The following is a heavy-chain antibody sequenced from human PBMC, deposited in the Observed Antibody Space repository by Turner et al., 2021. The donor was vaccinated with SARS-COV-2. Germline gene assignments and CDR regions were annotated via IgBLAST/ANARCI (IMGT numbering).Heavy chain of an antibody. CDR3: ARRMPNYYDSSGYYLDAFDI. CDR2: ISSSSSYI. D-gene: IGHD3-22*01. J-gene: IGHJ3*02. CDR1: GVTFSSYT. V-gene: IGHV3-21*01. Sequence: EVQLVESGGGLVKPGGSLRLSCAASGVTFSSYTMNWVRQAPGKGLEWVSSISSSSSYIYYADSVKGRFTISRDNAKNSLYLQMNSLGAEDTAVYYCARRMPNYYDSSGYYLDAFDIWGQGTMVTVSS.